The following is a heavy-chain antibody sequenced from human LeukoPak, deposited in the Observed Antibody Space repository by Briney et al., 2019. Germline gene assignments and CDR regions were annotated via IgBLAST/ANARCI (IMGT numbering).Heavy chain of an antibody. CDR2: ISDSGGST. V-gene: IGHV3-23*01. D-gene: IGHD3-22*01. Sequence: GGSLRLSCAASGFTFSSYGMSWVRQAPGKGLEWVSGISDSGGSTYYADSVKGRFTISRDNSKNTLYLQMNSLRAEDTAVYYCAKAYRYYYDSSGYYPLDPWGQGTLVTVSS. J-gene: IGHJ5*02. CDR3: AKAYRYYYDSSGYYPLDP. CDR1: GFTFSSYG.